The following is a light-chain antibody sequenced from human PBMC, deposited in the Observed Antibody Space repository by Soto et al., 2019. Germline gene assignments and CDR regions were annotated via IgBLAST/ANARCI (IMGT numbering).Light chain of an antibody. V-gene: IGKV3-20*01. CDR3: QQYGSSPPEP. CDR1: QSVSNNY. CDR2: GAF. Sequence: EIVLTQSPGTLSLSPGERATLSCRASQSVSNNYLAWYQQKPGQAPRLLIYGAFSRATGIPDRFSGSGSGTDFTLTISRLEPEDFAVYYCQQYGSSPPEPFGQGTKVEIK. J-gene: IGKJ1*01.